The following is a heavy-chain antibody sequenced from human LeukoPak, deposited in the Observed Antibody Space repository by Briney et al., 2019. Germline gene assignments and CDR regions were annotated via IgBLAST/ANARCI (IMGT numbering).Heavy chain of an antibody. Sequence: GGSRRLSCAASGFTFSYYAMHWVRQAPGKGLEYVSAINNNGVTTQYANSVKGRFTISRDNSQNTLYLQMGSLRAEDMAVYYCARDRVGTTWSEFDYWGQGTLVTVSS. J-gene: IGHJ4*02. CDR1: GFTFSYYA. CDR3: ARDRVGTTWSEFDY. CDR2: INNNGVTT. D-gene: IGHD6-13*01. V-gene: IGHV3-64*01.